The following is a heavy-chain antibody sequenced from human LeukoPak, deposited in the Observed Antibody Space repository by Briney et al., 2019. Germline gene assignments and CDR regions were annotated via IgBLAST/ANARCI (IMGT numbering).Heavy chain of an antibody. CDR1: GFTFSSYA. J-gene: IGHJ4*02. CDR3: AKAAVITGGLYYFDY. D-gene: IGHD5-24*01. CDR2: ISGTGGSI. V-gene: IGHV3-23*01. Sequence: PRGSLRLSCAASGFTFSSYAMSWVRQAPGKGLEWVSGISGTGGSIYYADSVKGRFTISRDNSKNTLYLQMNSLRAEDTAVYYCAKAAVITGGLYYFDYWGQGTLVTVSS.